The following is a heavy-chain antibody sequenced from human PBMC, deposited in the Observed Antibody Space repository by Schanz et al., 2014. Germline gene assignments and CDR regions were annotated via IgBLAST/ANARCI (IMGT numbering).Heavy chain of an antibody. J-gene: IGHJ4*02. D-gene: IGHD3-10*01. Sequence: EVQLVESGGGLVQPGGSLRLSCAASGFTLSNSDMHWVRQGTGKGLEWVSTISASGGSTYYADSVKGRFTISRDNSKNILYLQMNSLRAEDTAVYYCARANYRRKINFDYWGRGTLVTVSS. CDR2: ISASGGST. CDR3: ARANYRRKINFDY. V-gene: IGHV3-23*04. CDR1: GFTLSNSD.